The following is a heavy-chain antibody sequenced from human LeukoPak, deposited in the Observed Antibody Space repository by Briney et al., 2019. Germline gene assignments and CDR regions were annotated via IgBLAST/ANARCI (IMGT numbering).Heavy chain of an antibody. CDR1: GASISPFY. J-gene: IGHJ2*01. CDR3: ARGGGACGGDCAWYFDL. CDR2: ISFSGNT. Sequence: SETLSLTCSVSGASISPFYWSWIRQSPGKGLEWIAYISFSGNTDYNPSLKSRVTISVDTSKNQFSPNLNSVTTADTAVYYCARGGGACGGDCAWYFDLWGRGTLVSVSS. D-gene: IGHD2-21*02. V-gene: IGHV4-59*01.